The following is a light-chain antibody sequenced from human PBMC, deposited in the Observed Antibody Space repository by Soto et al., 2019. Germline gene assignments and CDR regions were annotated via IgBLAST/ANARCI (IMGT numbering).Light chain of an antibody. Sequence: DIQITQSPSSVSASVGDRVTVTCRASQNVSIWLAWYQQTPGKAPKLLIYGASTLQRGVPARFSGSGSGTEFTLVISSLQPEDFATYFCQQGNRFPFTFGPGT. V-gene: IGKV1-12*01. J-gene: IGKJ3*01. CDR3: QQGNRFPFT. CDR2: GAS. CDR1: QNVSIW.